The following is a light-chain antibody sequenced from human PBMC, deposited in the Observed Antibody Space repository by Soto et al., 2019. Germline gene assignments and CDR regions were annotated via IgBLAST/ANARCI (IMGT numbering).Light chain of an antibody. V-gene: IGKV3-20*01. Sequence: EIVLTQSPGTLSLSPGEGATLSCRASLGLGSSYLAWYQQKPGQAPRLLIYGTSRRATGIPGRFSGSGSGTGFTLTISRLEPEDFAVYYCQQYDGSPYTFGQGTKLEI. CDR1: LGLGSSY. J-gene: IGKJ2*01. CDR2: GTS. CDR3: QQYDGSPYT.